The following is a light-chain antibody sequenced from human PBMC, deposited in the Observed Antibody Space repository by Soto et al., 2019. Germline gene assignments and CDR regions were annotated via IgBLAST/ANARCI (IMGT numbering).Light chain of an antibody. Sequence: AIQVTQSPSSLSASLGDRVTISCRASQGIGNDLGWYQQKPGKAPKLLIYAAASLQSGVPSRFSGSGSGTDFTLTISSLQPEDFATYYCLQDYDYPWTFDQGTKVEIK. CDR3: LQDYDYPWT. V-gene: IGKV1-6*01. CDR1: QGIGND. CDR2: AAA. J-gene: IGKJ1*01.